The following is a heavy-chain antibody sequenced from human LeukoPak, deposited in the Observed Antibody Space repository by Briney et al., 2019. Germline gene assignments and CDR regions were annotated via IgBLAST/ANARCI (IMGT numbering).Heavy chain of an antibody. CDR1: GGSISRGGYY. V-gene: IGHV4-31*03. Sequence: PSQTLSLTCTVSGGSISRGGYYWSWNRQHPGKGLEWIGYIYYSGSTYYNPSVKSRVTISVDTSKNQFSLKLSSVTAADTAVYYCARGGGSCYSCWFDPWGQGTLVTVSS. D-gene: IGHD2-15*01. CDR3: ARGGGSCYSCWFDP. CDR2: IYYSGST. J-gene: IGHJ5*02.